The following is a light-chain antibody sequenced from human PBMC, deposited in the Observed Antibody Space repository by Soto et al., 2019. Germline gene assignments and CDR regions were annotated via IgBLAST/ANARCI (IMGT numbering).Light chain of an antibody. Sequence: IQMTQSPSSLSASIVDRVTITCRASQGIGVRLAWFQQKPGKAPQYLIQSASTLASGVPSRFSGSGSGTDFILTINNLQPEDVATYYCLHRSIWPVSCGQGTRREIK. J-gene: IGKJ5*01. CDR1: QGIGVR. CDR3: LHRSIWPVS. V-gene: IGKV1-12*01. CDR2: SAS.